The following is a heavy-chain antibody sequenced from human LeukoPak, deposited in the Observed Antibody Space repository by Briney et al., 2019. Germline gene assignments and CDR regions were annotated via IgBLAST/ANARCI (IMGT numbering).Heavy chain of an antibody. D-gene: IGHD3-22*01. J-gene: IGHJ4*02. CDR1: GGSISSSSYY. CDR3: ARDPQIHYYDSSGLDY. Sequence: SETLSLTCTVSGGSISSSSYYWGWIRQPPGKGLEWIGSINYSGSTYYNPSLKSRVTISVDTSKNQLSLKLSSVTAADTAVYYCARDPQIHYYDSSGLDYWGQGTLVTVSS. V-gene: IGHV4-39*02. CDR2: INYSGST.